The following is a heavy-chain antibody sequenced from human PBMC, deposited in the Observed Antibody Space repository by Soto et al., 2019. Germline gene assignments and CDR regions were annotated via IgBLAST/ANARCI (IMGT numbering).Heavy chain of an antibody. Sequence: QVQLQESGPGLVKPSETLSLTCTVSGGSVSSGNYFWSWIRQPRGKGLEWIGYIHSSGSTNYNPSLKSRVTISVDTSRNQFSLKLTSVTAADTAVYYCAILTKPTAVTTAFRGGYGLDVWGQGTTVTVSS. V-gene: IGHV4-61*01. CDR1: GGSVSSGNYF. D-gene: IGHD4-17*01. CDR2: IHSSGST. J-gene: IGHJ6*02. CDR3: AILTKPTAVTTAFRGGYGLDV.